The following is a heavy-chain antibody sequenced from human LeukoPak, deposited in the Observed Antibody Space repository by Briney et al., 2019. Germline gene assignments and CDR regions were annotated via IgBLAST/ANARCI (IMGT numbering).Heavy chain of an antibody. CDR1: RFTFSSYG. Sequence: GGSLRLSCAASRFTFSSYGMHWVRQTPGKGLEGVAFIRHDGSYQQCVASVKGRFTVSRDNSKDTVYLQMNSLRTEDTAVYYCAKNRDSSDYPRDFDYWGQGTLVTVSS. J-gene: IGHJ4*02. CDR3: AKNRDSSDYPRDFDY. V-gene: IGHV3-30*02. CDR2: IRHDGSYQ. D-gene: IGHD3-22*01.